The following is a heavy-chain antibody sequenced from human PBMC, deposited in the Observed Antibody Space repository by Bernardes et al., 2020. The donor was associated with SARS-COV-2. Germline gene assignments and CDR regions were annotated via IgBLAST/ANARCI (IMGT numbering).Heavy chain of an antibody. Sequence: GGSLRLSCEASGFSLSDYGMHWVRQAPGKGLEWVAGIFFDGSNEYYADSVKGRFTVSRDSSQNTLYLHLDNLRVEDTAVYYCAKDRLYSSPHNPIDYWGQGTLVTVSS. V-gene: IGHV3-33*06. CDR1: GFSLSDYG. D-gene: IGHD6-13*01. CDR3: AKDRLYSSPHNPIDY. J-gene: IGHJ4*02. CDR2: IFFDGSNE.